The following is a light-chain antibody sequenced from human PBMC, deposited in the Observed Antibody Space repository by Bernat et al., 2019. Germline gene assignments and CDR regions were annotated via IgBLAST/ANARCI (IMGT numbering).Light chain of an antibody. CDR3: QQHNSHTYS. Sequence: VTITCRASQTISSYLVWYQQKPGKVPKLLIYAASSLESGVPSRFSGSGSGTDFTLSISRLQPEDFATYYCQQHNSHTYSVGQGNKVEIK. CDR1: QTISSY. J-gene: IGKJ2*03. CDR2: AAS. V-gene: IGKV1-17*03.